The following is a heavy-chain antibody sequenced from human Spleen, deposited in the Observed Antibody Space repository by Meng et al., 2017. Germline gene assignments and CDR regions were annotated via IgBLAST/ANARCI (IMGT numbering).Heavy chain of an antibody. CDR3: AKCGPALNRDYHILYWYFDL. Sequence: SCAISGDSVSSHSAAWIWIRQSPSRGLEWLGRTYYRSKWFNDYAVSVKSRITINPDTSKNQFSLKLSSVTAADTAVYYCAKCGPALNRDYHILYWYFDLWGRGTLVTVSS. CDR2: TYYRSKWFN. J-gene: IGHJ2*01. D-gene: IGHD1-7*01. V-gene: IGHV6-1*01. CDR1: GDSVSSHSAA.